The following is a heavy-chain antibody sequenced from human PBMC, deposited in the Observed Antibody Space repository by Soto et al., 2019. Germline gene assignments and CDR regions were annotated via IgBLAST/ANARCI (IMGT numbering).Heavy chain of an antibody. V-gene: IGHV3-48*02. CDR3: ATERRSNRLDY. CDR1: GFTFTTYS. CDR2: ISSASSTM. J-gene: IGHJ4*02. Sequence: EVQLVESGGGLVQPGGSLRLSCAASGFTFTTYSMNWVRQAPGKGLEWLAYISSASSTMHYAESVKGRFTISRDNAKYSVSLQMNSLTDEDTAVYYCATERRSNRLDYWGQGTLVTVSS.